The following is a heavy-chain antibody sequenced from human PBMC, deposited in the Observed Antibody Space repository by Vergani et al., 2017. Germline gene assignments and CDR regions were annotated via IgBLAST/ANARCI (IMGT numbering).Heavy chain of an antibody. J-gene: IGHJ5*02. D-gene: IGHD3/OR15-3a*01. Sequence: QVQLLGSGPGLVKPSETLSSICFVLGVSLQSGSFYWTWSRQTAERGRGWMGRVYPSGPTNYNPSLNGRVTIFVDKSKNLLSLRLNSVTAADTAVYYCARGETRTDWFDPWGQGTLVTVSS. CDR2: VYPSGPT. CDR3: ARGETRTDWFDP. V-gene: IGHV4-61*02. CDR1: GVSLQSGSFY.